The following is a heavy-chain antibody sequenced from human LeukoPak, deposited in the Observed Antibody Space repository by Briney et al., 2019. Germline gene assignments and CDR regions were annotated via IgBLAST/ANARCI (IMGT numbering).Heavy chain of an antibody. V-gene: IGHV3-64*01. Sequence: PGRSLRLSCVASGFSFSAYIMHWVRQAPGKGLEYVSAIRSDGSSTFYPNSVKGRFTISRDNSKSTLYLQMGSLRAEDTAVYYCTRRYGGHSGWAGYHDSWGQGTLVTVSS. J-gene: IGHJ4*02. D-gene: IGHD6-19*01. CDR2: IRSDGSST. CDR3: TRRYGGHSGWAGYHDS. CDR1: GFSFSAYI.